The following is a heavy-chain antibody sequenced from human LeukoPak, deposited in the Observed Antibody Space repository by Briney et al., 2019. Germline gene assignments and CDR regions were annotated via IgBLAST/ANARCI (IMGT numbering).Heavy chain of an antibody. CDR2: IISNSGTP. CDR1: GGTLSING. J-gene: IGHJ6*03. Sequence: ASVKVSCKASGGTLSINGITWVRQAPTQGLEWMGAIISNSGTPNYAQKFQGRVTITADKSTNTVYMELSSLRSEDTAVYYCARANSYGDYVGDYYYMDVWGKGTTVTVSS. CDR3: ARANSYGDYVGDYYYMDV. D-gene: IGHD4-17*01. V-gene: IGHV1-69*06.